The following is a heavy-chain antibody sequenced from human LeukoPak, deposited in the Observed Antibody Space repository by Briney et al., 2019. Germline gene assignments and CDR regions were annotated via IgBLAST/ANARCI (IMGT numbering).Heavy chain of an antibody. CDR2: IYYSGST. J-gene: IGHJ4*02. V-gene: IGHV4-39*01. D-gene: IGHD3-16*01. CDR1: GGSISSSSYY. Sequence: SETLSLTCTVSGGSISSSSYYWGWIRQPPGKGLEWIGSIYYSGSTYYNPSLKSRVTISVDTSKNQFSLKLSSVTAADTAVYYCARHHGAYNWGIGYWGQGTLVTVSS. CDR3: ARHHGAYNWGIGY.